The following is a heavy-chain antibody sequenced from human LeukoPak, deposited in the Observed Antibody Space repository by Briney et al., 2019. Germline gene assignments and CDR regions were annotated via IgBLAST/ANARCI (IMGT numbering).Heavy chain of an antibody. CDR1: GFTFSSYA. D-gene: IGHD1-26*01. CDR2: ISSSGSTI. V-gene: IGHV3-48*04. CDR3: AREVGATLAFDI. J-gene: IGHJ3*02. Sequence: GGSLRLSCAASGFTFSSYAMSWVRQAPGKGLEWVSYISSSGSTIYYADSVKGRFTISRDNAKNSLYLQMNSLRAEDTAVYYCAREVGATLAFDIWGQGTMVTVSS.